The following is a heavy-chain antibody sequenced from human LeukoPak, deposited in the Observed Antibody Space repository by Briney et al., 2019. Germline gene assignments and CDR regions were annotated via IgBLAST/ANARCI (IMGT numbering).Heavy chain of an antibody. CDR1: GESFSGYY. Sequence: SETLSLTCAVYGESFSGYYWSWIRQPPGKGLEWIGEINLSGSTKYNASLKSRVTISVDTSKNQFSLRLSSVTVADTAVYYCARHEEEDGYNAKTFHHWGQGTLVTVSS. CDR3: ARHEEEDGYNAKTFHH. J-gene: IGHJ4*02. D-gene: IGHD5-24*01. V-gene: IGHV4-34*01. CDR2: INLSGST.